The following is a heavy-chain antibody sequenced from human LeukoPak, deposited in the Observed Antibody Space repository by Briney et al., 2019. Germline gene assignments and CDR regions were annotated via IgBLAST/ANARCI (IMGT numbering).Heavy chain of an antibody. CDR2: ISSSGSTI. J-gene: IGHJ6*02. V-gene: IGHV3-11*01. CDR3: ARVSRVPAGYYYYYYGMDV. CDR1: GFTFSDYY. Sequence: GGSLRLSCAASGFTFSDYYMSWIRQAPGKGLEWVSYISSSGSTIYYADSVKGRSTISRDNAKNSLYLQMNSLRAEDTAVYYCARVSRVPAGYYYYYYGMDVWGQGTTVTVSS. D-gene: IGHD2-2*01.